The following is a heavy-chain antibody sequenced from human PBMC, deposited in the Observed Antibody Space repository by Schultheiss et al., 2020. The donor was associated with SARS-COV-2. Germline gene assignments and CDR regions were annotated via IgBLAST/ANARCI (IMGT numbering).Heavy chain of an antibody. J-gene: IGHJ5*02. D-gene: IGHD3-3*01. V-gene: IGHV4-30-4*01. Sequence: LRLSCTVSDGSISSGDYYWSWIRQPPGKGLEWIGYIYYSGSTYYNPSLKSRVTISVDTSKNQFSLKLSSVTAADTAVYYCARGLGFLEWLLSGWFDPWGQGTLVTVSS. CDR2: IYYSGST. CDR3: ARGLGFLEWLLSGWFDP. CDR1: DGSISSGDYY.